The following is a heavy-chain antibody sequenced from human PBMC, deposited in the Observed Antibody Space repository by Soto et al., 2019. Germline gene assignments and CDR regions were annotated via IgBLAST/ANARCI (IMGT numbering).Heavy chain of an antibody. CDR2: IYSSGST. J-gene: IGHJ6*02. D-gene: IGHD3-10*01. CDR3: ARHSPPFFYGSGPWDV. V-gene: IGHV4-59*08. Sequence: QEQLQESGPGLVRPWKTLSLTCTVSGRSISNSYCSWILQCPGKGLDWIGYIYSSGSTNYNPSLNSRITISLDTSKNHFSLKLSSLIAADTVVYYCARHSPPFFYGSGPWDVWGQGTTVTVSS. CDR1: GRSISNSY.